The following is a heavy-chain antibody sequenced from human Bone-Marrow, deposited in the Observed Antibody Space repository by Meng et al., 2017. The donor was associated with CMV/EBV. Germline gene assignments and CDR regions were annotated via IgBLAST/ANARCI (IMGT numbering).Heavy chain of an antibody. J-gene: IGHJ4*02. Sequence: SETLSLTCTVSGYSISSGHYWGWIRQSPWKGLEWIGTSHPGGSTYYNPSLRNRVTISLDTSKNQVSLRLSYVTAPDTAVYYCARSRVVSRPDALEYWGQGRLVTVSS. D-gene: IGHD2-2*01. CDR1: GYSISSGHY. V-gene: IGHV4-38-2*02. CDR2: SHPGGST. CDR3: ARSRVVSRPDALEY.